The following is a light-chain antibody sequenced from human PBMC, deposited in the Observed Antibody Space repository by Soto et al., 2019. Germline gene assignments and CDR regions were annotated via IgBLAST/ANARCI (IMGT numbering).Light chain of an antibody. CDR1: QSISNW. Sequence: DIQMTQSPSTLSASVGDRVTITCRASQSISNWLAWYQQKPGKAPKLLIYKAFRLEGGVPSRFSGSGSGTEFTLTISCLQPDDFATYYCQQYNTYSPLTFGGGTKVDIK. J-gene: IGKJ4*01. CDR3: QQYNTYSPLT. CDR2: KAF. V-gene: IGKV1-5*03.